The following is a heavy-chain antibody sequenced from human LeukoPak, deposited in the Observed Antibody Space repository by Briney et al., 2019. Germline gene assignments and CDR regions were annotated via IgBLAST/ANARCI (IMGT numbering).Heavy chain of an antibody. CDR3: AREGYGDWMFL. D-gene: IGHD4-17*01. CDR1: GYTFTSYD. V-gene: IGHV1-8*01. Sequence: GASVKVSCKASGYTFTSYDINWVRQATGQGLEWMGWMNPNSGNTGYAQKLQGRVTMTTDTSTSTAYMELRSLRSDDTAVYYCAREGYGDWMFLWGQGTLVTVSS. CDR2: MNPNSGNT. J-gene: IGHJ4*02.